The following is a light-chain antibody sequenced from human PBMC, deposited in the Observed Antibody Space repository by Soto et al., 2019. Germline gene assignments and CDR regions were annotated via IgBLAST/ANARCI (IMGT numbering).Light chain of an antibody. J-gene: IGLJ3*02. V-gene: IGLV2-14*01. Sequence: QSALTQPASVSGSPGQSITISCTGTSSDVGGYNYVSWYQQHPGKAPKLLIYEVSNRPSGVFNRFSGSKSGNTASLTISGLQAEDEADYYCTSYTSSSTWAFGGGTKLTVL. CDR1: SSDVGGYNY. CDR2: EVS. CDR3: TSYTSSSTWA.